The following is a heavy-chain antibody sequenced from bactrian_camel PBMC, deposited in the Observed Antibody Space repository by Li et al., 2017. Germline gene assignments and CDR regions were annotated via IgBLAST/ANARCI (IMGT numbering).Heavy chain of an antibody. D-gene: IGHD2*01. J-gene: IGHJ4*01. CDR3: AADSGSYQWSYY. CDR2: IGLDGST. V-gene: IGHV3S63*01. Sequence: VQLVESGGGSVQAGENLTLSCTASDSGFTFDDSDMAWYRQAPGNECELVSYIGLDGSTYYTDSVKGRFTISQDNAKNTLYLQMNSLKPEDTAMYYCAADSGSYQWSYYWGRGTQVTVS. CDR1: DSGFTFDDSD.